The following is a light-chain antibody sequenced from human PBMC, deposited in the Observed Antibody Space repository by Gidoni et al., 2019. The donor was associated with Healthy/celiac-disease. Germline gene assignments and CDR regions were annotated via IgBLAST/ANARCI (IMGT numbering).Light chain of an antibody. CDR2: GAS. Sequence: EIVLTQSPGTLSLSPGERATLSCRASQSVSSSYLAWYQQKPGQAPRLLIYGASSRATGIPDRFSGSGSGTDFTLTISRLEPEDFAVYDCKQYGSSPWTFGQGTKVEIK. CDR1: QSVSSSY. J-gene: IGKJ1*01. CDR3: KQYGSSPWT. V-gene: IGKV3-20*01.